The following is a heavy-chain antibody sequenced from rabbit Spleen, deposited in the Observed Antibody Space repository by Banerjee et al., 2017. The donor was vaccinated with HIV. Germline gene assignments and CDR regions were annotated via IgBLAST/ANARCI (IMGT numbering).Heavy chain of an antibody. V-gene: IGHV1S40*01. J-gene: IGHJ6*01. Sequence: QSLEESGGDLVKPGASLTLTCTASGLSLSSKYWICWVRQAPGKGPEWIACIFAGSSGNTYYASWAKGRFTISKTSSTTVTLQMTSLTAADTATYFCASGADYAYGGYDLWGQGTLVTVS. D-gene: IGHD6-1*01. CDR1: GLSLSSKYW. CDR2: IFAGSSGNT. CDR3: ASGADYAYGGYDL.